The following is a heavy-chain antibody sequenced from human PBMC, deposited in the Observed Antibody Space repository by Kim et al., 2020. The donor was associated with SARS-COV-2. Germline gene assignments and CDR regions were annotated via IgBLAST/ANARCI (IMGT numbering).Heavy chain of an antibody. CDR1: GYTFTSYA. CDR3: ARGYCSGGSCYQTSYYYYGMDV. Sequence: ASVKVSCKASGYTFTSYAMNWVRQAPGQGLEWMGWINTNTGNPTYAQGFTGRFVFSLDTSVSTAYLQISSLKAEDTAVYYCARGYCSGGSCYQTSYYYYGMDVWGQGPTVTVS. CDR2: INTNTGNP. D-gene: IGHD2-15*01. J-gene: IGHJ6*02. V-gene: IGHV7-4-1*02.